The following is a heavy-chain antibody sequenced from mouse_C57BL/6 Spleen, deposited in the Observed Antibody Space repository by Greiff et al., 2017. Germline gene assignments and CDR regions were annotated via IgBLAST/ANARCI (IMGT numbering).Heavy chain of an antibody. CDR1: GFTFSSYG. D-gene: IGHD4-1*01. Sequence: EVQRVESGGDLVKPGGFLKLSCAVSGFTFSSYGMSWVRQTPDKRLEWVATISSGGSYTYYPDSVKGRFPIARDNAKNTLYLQMSSLKSEDTAMYYCARPSGTGLDYWGQGTTLTVSS. V-gene: IGHV5-6*01. CDR3: ARPSGTGLDY. J-gene: IGHJ2*01. CDR2: ISSGGSYT.